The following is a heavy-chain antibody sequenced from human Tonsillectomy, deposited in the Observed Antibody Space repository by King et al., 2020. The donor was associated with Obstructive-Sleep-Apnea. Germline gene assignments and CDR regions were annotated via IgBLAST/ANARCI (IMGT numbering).Heavy chain of an antibody. D-gene: IGHD4-17*01. CDR3: ARTTYGDYALDY. Sequence: QLQESGPGLVKPSGTLSLTCAVSGGSIINTNWWTWVRQPPGKGLEFIGQIYHSGTTNHNPSLRSRVTISVDKSKNQSSLKLRFVTAADTAVYYCARTTYGDYALDYWGQGTLVTVSS. V-gene: IGHV4-4*02. CDR1: GGSIINTNW. CDR2: IYHSGTT. J-gene: IGHJ4*02.